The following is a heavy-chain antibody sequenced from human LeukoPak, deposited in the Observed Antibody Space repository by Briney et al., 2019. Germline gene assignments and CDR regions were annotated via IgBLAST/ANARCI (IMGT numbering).Heavy chain of an antibody. CDR3: ARDEDTSALSEY. J-gene: IGHJ4*02. CDR1: GFSFSSNT. V-gene: IGHV3-23*01. CDR2: ISNNDGRT. Sequence: GGSLRLSCAGSGFSFSSNTMSWVRQAPGRGLEWVSAISNNDGRTDYADSVKGRFTISRDNSRSTLYLHMDSLRAEDTAVYYCARDEDTSALSEYWGQGTLVTVSS. D-gene: IGHD2/OR15-2a*01.